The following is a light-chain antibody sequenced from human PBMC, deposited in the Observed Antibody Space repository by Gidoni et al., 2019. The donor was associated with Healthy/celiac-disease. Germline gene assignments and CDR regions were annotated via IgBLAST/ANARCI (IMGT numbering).Light chain of an antibody. Sequence: SYELTQPPSVSVPPGQTASITSSGDKLGDKYACWYQQKPGQSPVLVIYQDSKRPSGIPERFSGSNSGNTATLTISGTQAMDEADYYCQAWDSSTDVVFGGGTKLTVL. J-gene: IGLJ2*01. CDR1: KLGDKY. CDR2: QDS. CDR3: QAWDSSTDVV. V-gene: IGLV3-1*01.